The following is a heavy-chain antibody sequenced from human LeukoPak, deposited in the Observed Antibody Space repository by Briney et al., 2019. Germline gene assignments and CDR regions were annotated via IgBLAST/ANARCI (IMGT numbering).Heavy chain of an antibody. CDR3: ARDPGGSNIVVVTAHFDY. D-gene: IGHD2-21*02. CDR1: GFTFSSYA. Sequence: GGSLKLSCAASGFTFSSYAMHWVRQAPGKGLEYVSAICSNGGSTYYANSVKGRFTISRDNSKNTLYLQMGSLRAEDMAVYYCARDPGGSNIVVVTAHFDYWGQGTLVTVSS. CDR2: ICSNGGST. V-gene: IGHV3-64*01. J-gene: IGHJ4*02.